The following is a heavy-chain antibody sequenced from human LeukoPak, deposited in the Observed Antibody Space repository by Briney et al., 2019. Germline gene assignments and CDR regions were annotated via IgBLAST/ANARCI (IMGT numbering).Heavy chain of an antibody. CDR3: ARGLGDEILAGRRADYFDY. CDR2: ISYDGSYK. D-gene: IGHD3-9*01. Sequence: PGKSLRLSCAASGFTFSTYAMYWVRQAPGKGLEWVAFISYDGSYKYYADSVKARFTIYREIPKNTLYPQLNSLRAEDTAVYYCARGLGDEILAGRRADYFDYWGQGTLVTVSS. V-gene: IGHV3-30-3*01. CDR1: GFTFSTYA. J-gene: IGHJ4*02.